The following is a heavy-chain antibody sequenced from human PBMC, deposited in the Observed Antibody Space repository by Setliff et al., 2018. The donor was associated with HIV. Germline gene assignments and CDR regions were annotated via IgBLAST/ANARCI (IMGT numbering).Heavy chain of an antibody. CDR1: GYTFTYLF. CDR3: ARARRDSYDRGRRSHYYIDV. J-gene: IGHJ6*03. D-gene: IGHD3-22*01. CDR2: INPKSGDT. Sequence: ASVKVSCKASGYTFTYLFIHWVRLAPGRGLEWMGVINPKSGDTNYAQKFQGRVTMTRDTSISTAYMELDRLGSDDTAVYYCARARRDSYDRGRRSHYYIDVWGKGTTVTVSS. V-gene: IGHV1-2*02.